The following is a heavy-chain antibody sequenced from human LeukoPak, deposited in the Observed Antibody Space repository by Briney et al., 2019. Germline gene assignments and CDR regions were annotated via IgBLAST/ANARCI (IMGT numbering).Heavy chain of an antibody. CDR1: GFTFSSYA. D-gene: IGHD3-22*01. J-gene: IGHJ2*01. CDR3: ASNYDSSGYYPPYWYFDL. V-gene: IGHV3-23*01. Sequence: GGSLRLSCAASGFTFSSYAMSRVRQAPGKGREWVSTINGSGDSTYYADSVKDRFTISRDNSKNPLYLQMNSLRAEDTAVYYCASNYDSSGYYPPYWYFDLWGRGTLVTVSS. CDR2: INGSGDST.